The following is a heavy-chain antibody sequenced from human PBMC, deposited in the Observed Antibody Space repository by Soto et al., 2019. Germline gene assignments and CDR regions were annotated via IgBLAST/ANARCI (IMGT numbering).Heavy chain of an antibody. Sequence: GASVKVSCKASGDTFTTYDINRVRQATGHGLEGIGWINPNRGYIGYAQRFQGRVTMTRDTAIRTAYMEVSSLRSDDTAVYYCARGRASGSYYLLDYWGQGTLVTVSS. V-gene: IGHV1-8*01. CDR2: INPNRGYI. CDR1: GDTFTTYD. CDR3: ARGRASGSYYLLDY. D-gene: IGHD3-10*01. J-gene: IGHJ4*02.